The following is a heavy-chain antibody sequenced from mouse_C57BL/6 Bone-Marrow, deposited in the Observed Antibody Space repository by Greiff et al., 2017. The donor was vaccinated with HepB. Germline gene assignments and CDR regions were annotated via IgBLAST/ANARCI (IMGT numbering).Heavy chain of an antibody. D-gene: IGHD2-2*01. CDR3: ARGGWGLPSFEV. V-gene: IGHV1-69*01. J-gene: IGHJ1*03. CDR2: IDPSDSYT. Sequence: QVQLQQPGAELVMPGASVKLSCKASGYTFTSYWMHWVKQRPGQGLEWIGEIDPSDSYTNYNQKFKGKSTLTVDKSSSTAYMQISSLTSEDSAVYYCARGGWGLPSFEVWGTGTTVTVSA. CDR1: GYTFTSYW.